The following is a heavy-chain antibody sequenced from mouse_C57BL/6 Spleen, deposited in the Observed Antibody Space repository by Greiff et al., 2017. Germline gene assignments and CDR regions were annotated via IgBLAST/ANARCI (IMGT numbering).Heavy chain of an antibody. D-gene: IGHD1-1*01. J-gene: IGHJ1*03. Sequence: VKLVESGPELVKPGASVKISCKASGYAFRSTWLNWLKQGPGKGLWWIGRFYPGDGDPNDNGKFKGKATLTADNSSSTAYMQLSSLTSEASAVYFCARDTTVVATSYWYFDVWGTGTTVTVSS. CDR2: FYPGDGDP. CDR1: GYAFRSTW. V-gene: IGHV1-82*01. CDR3: ARDTTVVATSYWYFDV.